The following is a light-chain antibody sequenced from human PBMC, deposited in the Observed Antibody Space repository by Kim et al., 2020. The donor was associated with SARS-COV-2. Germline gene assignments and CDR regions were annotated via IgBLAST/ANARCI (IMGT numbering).Light chain of an antibody. V-gene: IGLV1-51*01. J-gene: IGLJ3*02. Sequence: GQKATILRSGSSSNSGNNYVSRYQQLPGTAPKLLIYDNNKRPSGIPDRFPGSKSGTSATLGITGPQTGDEADYYCGTWDSSLSAGVFGGGTQLTVL. CDR2: DNN. CDR1: SSNSGNNY. CDR3: GTWDSSLSAGV.